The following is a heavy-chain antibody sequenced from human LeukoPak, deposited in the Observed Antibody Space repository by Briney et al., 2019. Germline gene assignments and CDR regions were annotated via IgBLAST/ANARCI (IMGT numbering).Heavy chain of an antibody. CDR1: GFTFSSYW. V-gene: IGHV3-15*01. J-gene: IGHJ4*02. CDR2: IKSKPDGGAI. Sequence: GGSLRLSCAASGFTFSSYWMSWVRQAPGKGLEWVGRIKSKPDGGAIDYAAPVKGRFIISRDDSKDMLYLQMNSLKTEGTGVYYCTRDKLELRQFDYWGQGTLVTVSS. D-gene: IGHD1-26*01. CDR3: TRDKLELRQFDY.